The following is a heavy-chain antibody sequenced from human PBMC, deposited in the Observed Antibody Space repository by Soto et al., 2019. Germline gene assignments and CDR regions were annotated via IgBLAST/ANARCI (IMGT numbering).Heavy chain of an antibody. J-gene: IGHJ5*02. CDR3: SRDSGPQNWFDP. CDR1: GGTFSSYT. Sequence: QVQLVQSGAEVKKPGSSVKVSCKASGGTFSSYTISWVRQAPGQGLEWMGRIIPILGIANYAQKFQGRVTITADKSTSTAYMELSSLSFEDKAVYYCSRDSGPQNWFDPWGQGTLVTVSS. D-gene: IGHD3-10*01. CDR2: IIPILGIA. V-gene: IGHV1-69*08.